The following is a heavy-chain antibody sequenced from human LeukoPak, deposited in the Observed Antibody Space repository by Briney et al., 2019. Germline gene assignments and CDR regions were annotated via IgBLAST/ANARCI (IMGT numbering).Heavy chain of an antibody. CDR1: GGSISSGGYY. D-gene: IGHD3-10*01. J-gene: IGHJ3*02. V-gene: IGHV4-30-2*01. CDR2: IYHSGST. CDR3: ARVRELDRGAFDI. Sequence: SETLSLTCTVSGGSISSGGYYWSWIRQPPGKGLEWIGYIYHSGSTYYNPSLKSRVTISVDRSKNQFSLKLSSVTAADTAVYYCARVRELDRGAFDIWGQGTMVTVSS.